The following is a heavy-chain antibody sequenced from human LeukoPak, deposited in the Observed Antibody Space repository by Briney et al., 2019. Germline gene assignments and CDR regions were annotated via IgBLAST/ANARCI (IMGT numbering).Heavy chain of an antibody. J-gene: IGHJ6*02. Sequence: ASVKVSCKASGYTFTSYGISWVRQAPGQGLEWMGGISAYYGNTNYAQKLQGRVTMTTDTSTSTAYMELRRLRSDDTAVYYCARYSYGSYYCYYGMDVWGQGPRSPSP. D-gene: IGHD5-18*01. CDR1: GYTFTSYG. CDR3: ARYSYGSYYCYYGMDV. V-gene: IGHV1-18*01. CDR2: ISAYYGNT.